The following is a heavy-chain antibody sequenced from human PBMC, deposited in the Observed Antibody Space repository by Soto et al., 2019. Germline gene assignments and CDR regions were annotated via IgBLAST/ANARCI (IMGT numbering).Heavy chain of an antibody. CDR1: GFTFGDYP. Sequence: GSLRLSCKASGFTFGDYPMSWVRQAPGKGLEWVGFIRSRAYGGTADYAASVGGRFTFSRDDSKSIAYLQMNSLRTEDTAVYYCTRDVPAMDVWGQGTTVTVSS. J-gene: IGHJ6*02. V-gene: IGHV3-49*04. CDR3: TRDVPAMDV. CDR2: IRSRAYGGTA.